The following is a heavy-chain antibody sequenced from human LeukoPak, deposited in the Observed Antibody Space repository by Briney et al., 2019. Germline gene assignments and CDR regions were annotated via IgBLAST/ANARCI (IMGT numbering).Heavy chain of an antibody. CDR3: ARDLVDTAMERYYYYYYMDV. Sequence: ASVKVSCKASGGTFSSYAISWVRQAPGQGLEWMGGIIPIFGTANYAQKFQGRVTITADKSTSTAYMELSSLRSEDTAVYYCARDLVDTAMERYYYYYYMDVWGKGTTVTVSS. V-gene: IGHV1-69*06. CDR2: IIPIFGTA. J-gene: IGHJ6*03. D-gene: IGHD5-18*01. CDR1: GGTFSSYA.